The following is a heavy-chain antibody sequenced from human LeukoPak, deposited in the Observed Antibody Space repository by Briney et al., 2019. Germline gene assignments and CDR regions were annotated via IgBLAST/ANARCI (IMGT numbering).Heavy chain of an antibody. CDR2: ISWNSGSI. Sequence: GGSLRLSCAASGFTFDDYGMSWVRQAPGKGLEWVSGISWNSGSIGYADSVKGRFTISRDNAKNSLYLQMNSLRAEDMALYYCVKGYCSSASCRVDYWGQGTLVTVSS. CDR1: GFTFDDYG. D-gene: IGHD2-2*01. CDR3: VKGYCSSASCRVDY. V-gene: IGHV3-9*03. J-gene: IGHJ4*02.